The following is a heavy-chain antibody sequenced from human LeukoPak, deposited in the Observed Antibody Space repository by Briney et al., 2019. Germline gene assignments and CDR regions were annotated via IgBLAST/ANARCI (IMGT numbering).Heavy chain of an antibody. CDR3: ARGADTSGYYFGLD. Sequence: PGGSLRLSCAASGFTFSSYAMHWVRQAPGKGLEWVANIKQDGSEKYYVDSVKGRFTISRDNAKNPLYLQMNSLRAEDTAVYYCARGADTSGYYFGLDWGQGTLVTVSS. J-gene: IGHJ4*02. CDR2: IKQDGSEK. D-gene: IGHD3-22*01. V-gene: IGHV3-7*01. CDR1: GFTFSSYA.